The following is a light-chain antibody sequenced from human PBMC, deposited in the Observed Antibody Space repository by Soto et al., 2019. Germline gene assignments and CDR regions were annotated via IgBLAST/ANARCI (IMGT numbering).Light chain of an antibody. CDR1: SSDIGAYNF. V-gene: IGLV2-14*03. CDR3: TLWTTSTTMI. CDR2: DVN. Sequence: QSALTQPASVSGSPGQSITISCTGTSSDIGAYNFVSWYQQHPGKAPKLMLYDVNIRPSGVSNRFSGFKSGNTASLTISGLQAEDEADYYCTLWTTSTTMIFGGGTQLTVL. J-gene: IGLJ2*01.